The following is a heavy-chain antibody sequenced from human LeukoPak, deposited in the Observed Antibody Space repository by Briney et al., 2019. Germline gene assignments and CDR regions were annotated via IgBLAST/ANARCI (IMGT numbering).Heavy chain of an antibody. CDR1: GGSISSYY. D-gene: IGHD5-18*01. CDR2: IYTSGST. V-gene: IGHV4-4*07. J-gene: IGHJ4*02. Sequence: SETLSLTCTVSGGSISSYYWSWLRQPAGKGLEGIGRIYTSGSTNYNPSLKSRVSMSVDTSKNQFSLKLSSVTAADTAVYYCARGRGYSYSFDYWGQGTLVSVSS. CDR3: ARGRGYSYSFDY.